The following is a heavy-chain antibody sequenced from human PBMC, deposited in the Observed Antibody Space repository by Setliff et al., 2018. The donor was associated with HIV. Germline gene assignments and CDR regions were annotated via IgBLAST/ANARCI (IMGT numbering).Heavy chain of an antibody. CDR1: GGSISGHY. D-gene: IGHD3-10*01. CDR2: IYSSGST. CDR3: ARHSGVASPNWFDP. Sequence: SETLSLTCTVSGGSISGHYWSWIRQPPGRGLEWIGYIYSSGSTNFNPPLQSRVTISVDTSKNQFSLKLSSVTAADTAVYYCARHSGVASPNWFDPWAREPWSPSPQ. J-gene: IGHJ5*02. V-gene: IGHV4-4*09.